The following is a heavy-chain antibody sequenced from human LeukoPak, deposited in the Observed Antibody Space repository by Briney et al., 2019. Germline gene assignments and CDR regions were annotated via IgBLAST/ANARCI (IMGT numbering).Heavy chain of an antibody. CDR3: ARKGNAVAGTGFDY. V-gene: IGHV4-59*01. CDR1: GGSISSYY. CDR2: IYYGGST. Sequence: PSETLSLTCTVSGGSISSYYWSWIRQPPGKGLGWIGSIYYGGSTNYNPSLKSRVTISVDTSKNQFSLKLSSVTAADTAVYYCARKGNAVAGTGFDYWGQGTLVTVSS. D-gene: IGHD6-19*01. J-gene: IGHJ4*02.